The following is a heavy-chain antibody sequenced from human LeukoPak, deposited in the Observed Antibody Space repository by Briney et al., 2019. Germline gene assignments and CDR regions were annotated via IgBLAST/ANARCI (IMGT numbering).Heavy chain of an antibody. CDR2: IRQDGSER. V-gene: IGHV3-7*01. CDR1: GFTFSSYS. D-gene: IGHD7-27*01. Sequence: GSLRLSCAASGFTFSSYSMNWVRQAPAKGPEWVANIRQDGSERYYVDSVKGRFTISRDNAKNSLYLQINSLRAEDTAVYYCARDHGDSTRLGAFDIWGQGTMVTVSS. CDR3: ARDHGDSTRLGAFDI. J-gene: IGHJ3*02.